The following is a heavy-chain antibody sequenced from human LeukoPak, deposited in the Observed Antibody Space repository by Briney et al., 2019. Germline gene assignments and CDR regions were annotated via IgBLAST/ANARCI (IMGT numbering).Heavy chain of an antibody. Sequence: PGGSLRLSCAASGVTFSDYYMSGIRQAPGKGLQWVSYIGTGGSITYYADSVKGRFTISRDNAKNSLYLQMNSLRVEDTAVYYCARILEGYHYYMDVWGKGTTVTVSS. CDR2: IGTGGSIT. CDR3: ARILEGYHYYMDV. V-gene: IGHV3-11*04. J-gene: IGHJ6*03. CDR1: GVTFSDYY.